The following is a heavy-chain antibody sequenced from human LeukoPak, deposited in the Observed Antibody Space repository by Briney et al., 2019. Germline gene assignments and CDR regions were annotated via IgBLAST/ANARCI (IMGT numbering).Heavy chain of an antibody. V-gene: IGHV3-48*03. Sequence: GGSLRLSCAASGFTFSSYEMNWVRQAPGKGLEWVSYISSSGSTIYYADFVKGRFTISRDNAKNSLYLQMNSLRAEDTAVYYCARVLVGGEDYWGQGTLVTVSS. J-gene: IGHJ4*02. CDR3: ARVLVGGEDY. CDR1: GFTFSSYE. CDR2: ISSSGSTI. D-gene: IGHD3-10*01.